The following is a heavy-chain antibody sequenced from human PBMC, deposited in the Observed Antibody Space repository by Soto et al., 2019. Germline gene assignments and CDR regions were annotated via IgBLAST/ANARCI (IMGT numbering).Heavy chain of an antibody. CDR3: ARDLVPAAMRGEGAFDI. V-gene: IGHV3-30*03. Sequence: GGSLRLSCAASAFNFSTYDMHWVRQAPGKGLEWVAFISYDGSNKYYADSLKGRLTISRDNSKNTLYLQMNSLRAEDTAVYYCARDLVPAAMRGEGAFDIWGQGTMVTVSS. CDR2: ISYDGSNK. CDR1: AFNFSTYD. D-gene: IGHD2-2*01. J-gene: IGHJ3*02.